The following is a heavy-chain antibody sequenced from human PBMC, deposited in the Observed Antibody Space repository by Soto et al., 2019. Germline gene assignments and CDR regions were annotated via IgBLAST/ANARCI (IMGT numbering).Heavy chain of an antibody. Sequence: SETLSLTCTVSGGSISSGGYYWSWIRQHPGTGLEWIGHISYSGSTYYNTSLKSRVTISVDTSKNQFSLKLSSVTAADTAVYYCARHRAAAGTRGMDVWGQGTTVTVSS. CDR1: GGSISSGGYY. J-gene: IGHJ6*02. CDR3: ARHRAAAGTRGMDV. CDR2: ISYSGST. D-gene: IGHD6-13*01. V-gene: IGHV4-30-4*01.